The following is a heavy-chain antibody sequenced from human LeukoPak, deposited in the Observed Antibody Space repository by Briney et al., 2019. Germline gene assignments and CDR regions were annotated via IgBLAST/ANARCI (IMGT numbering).Heavy chain of an antibody. CDR1: GGSIRSYY. D-gene: IGHD6-13*01. J-gene: IGHJ4*03. CDR2: FYCSGTT. CDR3: ARVPAAGTGPDY. Sequence: PSETLFLTCTGSGGSIRSYYWSWLRQPPGKGLEWVGYFYCSGTTNYTPSLKSRVTISLDTSKNPSSLRLTSVTAADTAAYYCARVPAAGTGPDYWGHGALVTVSS. V-gene: IGHV4-59*01.